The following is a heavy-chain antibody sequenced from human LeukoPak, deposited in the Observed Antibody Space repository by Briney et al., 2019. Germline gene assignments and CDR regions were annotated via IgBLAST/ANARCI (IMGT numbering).Heavy chain of an antibody. CDR2: INHSGST. J-gene: IGHJ4*02. D-gene: IGHD3-22*01. Sequence: SEILSLTCAVYGGSFSGYYWSWIRQPPGKGLEWIGEINHSGSTNYNPSLKSRVTISVGTSKNQFSLKLSSVTAADTAVYYCARGSTYYYYSSGYLFDYWGQGTLVTVSS. CDR3: ARGSTYYYYSSGYLFDY. CDR1: GGSFSGYY. V-gene: IGHV4-34*01.